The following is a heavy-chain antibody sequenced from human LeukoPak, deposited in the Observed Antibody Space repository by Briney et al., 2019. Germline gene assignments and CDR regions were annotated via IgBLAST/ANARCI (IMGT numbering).Heavy chain of an antibody. J-gene: IGHJ6*02. Sequence: PGGSLRLSCAASGFTFSSYTMHWIRQAPGKGLEWVSSISGSNSYIFYADSVKGRFTVSRDNAKNSLYLQMNSLRAEDTAVYYCARVHCGGDCYTFLYYYYYTMDVWGQGTTVTVSS. CDR1: GFTFSSYT. V-gene: IGHV3-21*04. D-gene: IGHD2-21*02. CDR2: ISGSNSYI. CDR3: ARVHCGGDCYTFLYYYYYTMDV.